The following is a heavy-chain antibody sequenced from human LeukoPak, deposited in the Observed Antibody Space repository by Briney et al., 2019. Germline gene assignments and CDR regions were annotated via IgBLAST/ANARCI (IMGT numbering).Heavy chain of an antibody. Sequence: PSETLSLTCAVYGGSFSGYYWSWIRQPPGKGLEWIGEINHSGSTNYNPSLKSRVTISVDTSKNQFSLKLSSVTAADTAVYYCARMATYRAFDIWGQGTMVTVSS. D-gene: IGHD2-2*01. CDR3: ARMATYRAFDI. V-gene: IGHV4-34*01. CDR1: GGSFSGYY. J-gene: IGHJ3*02. CDR2: INHSGST.